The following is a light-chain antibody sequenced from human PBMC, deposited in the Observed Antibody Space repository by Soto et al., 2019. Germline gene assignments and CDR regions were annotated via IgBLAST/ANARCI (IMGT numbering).Light chain of an antibody. CDR3: SACDHSLNGLYV. Sequence: QSVLTQPPSASGTPGQRVTISCSGSSSNIGSYNVHWYQQLPGTAPKLFIYSNNQRPSGVPDRFSGSKSGTSASLSISGLQAEDEADYYCSACDHSLNGLYVFGTGTKLTVL. CDR2: SNN. J-gene: IGLJ1*01. CDR1: SSNIGSYN. V-gene: IGLV1-44*01.